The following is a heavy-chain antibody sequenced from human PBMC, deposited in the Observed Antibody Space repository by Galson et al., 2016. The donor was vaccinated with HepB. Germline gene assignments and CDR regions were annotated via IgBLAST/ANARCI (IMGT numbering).Heavy chain of an antibody. V-gene: IGHV4-31*03. CDR3: ARYSGSGYYFDY. J-gene: IGHJ4*02. CDR1: GGSISSGDYY. Sequence: TLSLTCTVSGGSISSGDYYWSWIRQHPGKGLEWIGCIYYSGSTYYNPSLKRRLAISAETSKNQFSLKLTSVTAADTAVYFCARYSGSGYYFDYWGQGTLVTVSS. D-gene: IGHD6-19*01. CDR2: IYYSGST.